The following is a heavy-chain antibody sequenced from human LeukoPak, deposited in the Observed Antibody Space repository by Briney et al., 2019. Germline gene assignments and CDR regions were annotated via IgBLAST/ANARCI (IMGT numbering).Heavy chain of an antibody. CDR1: GYTLTELS. V-gene: IGHV1-24*01. CDR3: ATVNYYGMDV. J-gene: IGHJ6*04. CDR2: FDPEDGET. Sequence: ASVKVSCKVPGYTLTELSMHWVRQAPGKGLEWMGGFDPEDGETIYAQKFQGRVTMTEDTSTDTAYLELSSLRSEDTAVYYCATVNYYGMDVWGKGTTVTVSS.